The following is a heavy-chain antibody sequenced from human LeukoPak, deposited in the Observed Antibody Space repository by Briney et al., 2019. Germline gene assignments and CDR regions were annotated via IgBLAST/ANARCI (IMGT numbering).Heavy chain of an antibody. V-gene: IGHV3-33*01. CDR2: IWYDGSNK. D-gene: IGHD5-18*01. CDR1: GFTFSSYG. Sequence: GGSLRLSCAASGFTFSSYGMPWVRQAPGKGLEWVAVIWYDGSNKYYADSVKGRFTISRDNSKNTLYLQMNSLRAEDTAVYYCARDLNSYGSDYWGQGTLVTVSS. CDR3: ARDLNSYGSDY. J-gene: IGHJ4*02.